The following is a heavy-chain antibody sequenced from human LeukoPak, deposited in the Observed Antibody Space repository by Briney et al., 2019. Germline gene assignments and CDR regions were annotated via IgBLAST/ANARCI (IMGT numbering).Heavy chain of an antibody. CDR1: EFTFSSYA. D-gene: IGHD4-23*01. V-gene: IGHV3-23*01. CDR2: ISGSGGST. CDR3: AKGGNWRAFDI. Sequence: GGSLRLSCAASEFTFSSYAMSWVRQAPGKGLEWVSGISGSGGSTYYADSVKGRFTISRDNSENTLYLQMNSLRAEDTAVYYCAKGGNWRAFDIWGQGTMVTVSS. J-gene: IGHJ3*02.